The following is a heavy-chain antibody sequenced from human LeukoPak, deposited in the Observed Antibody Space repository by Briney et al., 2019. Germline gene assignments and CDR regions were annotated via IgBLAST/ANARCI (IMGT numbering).Heavy chain of an antibody. J-gene: IGHJ4*02. CDR2: INHSGST. V-gene: IGHV4-34*08. D-gene: IGHD6-13*01. CDR1: GFTFSSYV. Sequence: GSLRLSCAASGFTFSSYVMSWIRQPPGKGLEWIGEINHSGSTNYNPSLKSRVTISVDTSKNQFSLKLSSVTAADTAVYYCAIAAAGTGAYYFDYWGQGTLVTVSS. CDR3: AIAAAGTGAYYFDY.